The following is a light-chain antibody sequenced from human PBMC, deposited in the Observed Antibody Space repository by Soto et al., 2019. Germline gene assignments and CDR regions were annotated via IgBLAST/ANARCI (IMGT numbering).Light chain of an antibody. CDR3: SSGTNSGIHVV. J-gene: IGLJ3*02. CDR2: DVT. Sequence: QSALTQPASVSGSPGQSITISCTGTSSDVGGYDYVSWYQQNPGKAPKLLISDVTERASGVSHRFSGSKSGNTATLTISGLQAEDEADYYCSSGTNSGIHVVFGGGTKLTVL. CDR1: SSDVGGYDY. V-gene: IGLV2-14*01.